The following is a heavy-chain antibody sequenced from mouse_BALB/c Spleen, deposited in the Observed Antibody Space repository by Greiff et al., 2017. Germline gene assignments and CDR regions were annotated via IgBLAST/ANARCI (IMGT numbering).Heavy chain of an antibody. CDR2: ISSGGSYT. V-gene: IGHV5-6*01. D-gene: IGHD1-2*01. Sequence: EVHLVESGGDLVKPGGSLKLSCAASGFTFSSYGMSWVRQTPDKRLEWVATISSGGSYTYYPDSVKGRFTISRDNAKNTLYLQMSSLKSEDTAMYYCARQSTATGFDYWGQGTTLTVSS. CDR1: GFTFSSYG. CDR3: ARQSTATGFDY. J-gene: IGHJ2*01.